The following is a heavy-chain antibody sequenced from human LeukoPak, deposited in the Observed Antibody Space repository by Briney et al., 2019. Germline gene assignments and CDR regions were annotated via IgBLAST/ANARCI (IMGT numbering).Heavy chain of an antibody. J-gene: IGHJ4*02. CDR3: ARGRYSGTCYYFDY. CDR2: IYYTGTT. D-gene: IGHD6-13*01. CDR1: GGSISSSSYY. V-gene: IGHV4-61*05. Sequence: MTSETLSLTCTVSGGSISSSSYYWGWIRQPPGKGLEWIGYIYYTGTTNYNPSLKSRVTISVDTSKNQFSLKLSSVTAADTAVYYCARGRYSGTCYYFDYWGQGTLVTVSS.